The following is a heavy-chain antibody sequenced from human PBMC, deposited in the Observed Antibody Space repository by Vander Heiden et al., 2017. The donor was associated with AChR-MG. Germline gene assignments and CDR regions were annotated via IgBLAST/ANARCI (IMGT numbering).Heavy chain of an antibody. CDR2: IWYDGSNK. J-gene: IGHJ4*02. D-gene: IGHD6-13*01. V-gene: IGHV3-33*03. Sequence: QVQLVESGGGVLQPGRSLRISCAASGYTFSSYGMHWVHQIPGKGLEWVAVIWYDGSNKYYADSVKGRFTISRDNSRNTLYLQLNSLRAEDTAVYYCAKDYSSTLYGIDNWGQGVLVTVSS. CDR3: AKDYSSTLYGIDN. CDR1: GYTFSSYG.